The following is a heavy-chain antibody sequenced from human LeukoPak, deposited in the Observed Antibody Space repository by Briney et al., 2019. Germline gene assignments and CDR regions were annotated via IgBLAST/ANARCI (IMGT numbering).Heavy chain of an antibody. CDR3: ARASAVAGTREY. CDR2: IKEDGSDK. Sequence: GGSLRLSCAASGLTFSSYWMSWVRQAPGKGLEWVANIKEDGSDKYYVDSVKGRFTISRDNAKNSLYLQMNSLRAEDTAVYYCARASAVAGTREYWGQGTLVTVSS. V-gene: IGHV3-7*01. D-gene: IGHD6-19*01. CDR1: GLTFSSYW. J-gene: IGHJ4*02.